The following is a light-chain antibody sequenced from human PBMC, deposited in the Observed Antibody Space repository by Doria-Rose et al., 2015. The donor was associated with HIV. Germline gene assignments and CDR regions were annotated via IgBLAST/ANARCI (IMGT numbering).Light chain of an antibody. Sequence: SPGQSVTISCTGTSSDIGGSDYVSWYQQYPGKAPKLMIYDVTKRPSGVPDHFSGSKSGNTASLTIPGLQAEDEADYYCCSYAGNPYVFGTGTKVTVL. J-gene: IGLJ1*01. CDR3: CSYAGNPYV. CDR1: SSDIGGSDY. V-gene: IGLV2-11*01. CDR2: DVT.